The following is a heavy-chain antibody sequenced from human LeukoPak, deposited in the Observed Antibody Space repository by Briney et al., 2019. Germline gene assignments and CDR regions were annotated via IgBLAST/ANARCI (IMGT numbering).Heavy chain of an antibody. Sequence: PGGSLRLSCAASGFTFSSYSMNWVRQAPGKGLEWVSYISSSSSTIYYADSAKGRFTISRDNAKNSLYLQMNSLRAEDTAVYYCARVMNTYLDPWGQGTLATVSS. CDR1: GFTFSSYS. J-gene: IGHJ5*02. CDR2: ISSSSSTI. CDR3: ARVMNTYLDP. D-gene: IGHD2-8*01. V-gene: IGHV3-48*01.